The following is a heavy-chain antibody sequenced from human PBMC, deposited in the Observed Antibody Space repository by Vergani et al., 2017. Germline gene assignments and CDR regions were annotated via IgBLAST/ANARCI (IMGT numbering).Heavy chain of an antibody. D-gene: IGHD3-22*01. CDR1: GFTFGSYA. J-gene: IGHJ4*02. V-gene: IGHV3-23*01. CDR2: ISGSGGST. CDR3: AKGTYSSGYNFDY. Sequence: EVQLLESGGGLVQPGGSLRLSCAASGFTFGSYAMSWVRQAPGKGLEWVSAISGSGGSTYYADSVKGRFTISRDNSKNTLYLQMNSLRAEDTAVYYCAKGTYSSGYNFDYWGQGTLVTVSS.